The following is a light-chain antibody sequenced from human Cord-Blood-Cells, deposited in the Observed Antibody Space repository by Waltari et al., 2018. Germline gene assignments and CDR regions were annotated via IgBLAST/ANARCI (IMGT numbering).Light chain of an antibody. CDR1: QSISSY. CDR2: AAS. J-gene: IGKJ4*01. CDR3: QQSYSTPLT. V-gene: IGKV1-39*01. Sequence: DIQMTQSPSSLSASVGERVTTTCRASQSISSYLNWYQQKPGKAPKLLIYAASSLQSGVPSRFSGSGSGTDFTLTISSLQPEDFATYYYQQSYSTPLTFGGGTKVEIK.